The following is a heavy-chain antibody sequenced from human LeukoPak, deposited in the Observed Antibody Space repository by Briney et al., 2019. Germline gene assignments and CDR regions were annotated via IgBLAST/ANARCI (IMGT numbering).Heavy chain of an antibody. CDR1: GITLSNYG. V-gene: IGHV3-23*01. CDR3: AKRGVVIRVILVGFHKEAYYFDS. D-gene: IGHD3-22*01. J-gene: IGHJ4*02. Sequence: GGSLRLSCVVSGITLSNYGMSWVRQAPGKGLEWVAGISDRGSTTNYADSVKGCFTISTDHPKNTLYLQMNSLRAEDTAVYFCAKRGVVIRVILVGFHKEAYYFDSWGQGALVTVSS. CDR2: ISDRGSTT.